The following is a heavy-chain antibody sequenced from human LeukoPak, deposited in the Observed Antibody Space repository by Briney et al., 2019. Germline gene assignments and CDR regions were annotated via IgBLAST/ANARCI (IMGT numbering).Heavy chain of an antibody. J-gene: IGHJ1*01. Sequence: PRGSLRLSCAASGFSLNNYALSWVRQPPGKGRGWVSAIIGSGGSTYYADSVKGRFTISRDNSKNTLYLQMSSLRAEDTAVYYCAKEYFGWLSPFQHWGQGTLVTVSS. CDR3: AKEYFGWLSPFQH. CDR1: GFSLNNYA. V-gene: IGHV3-23*01. CDR2: IIGSGGST. D-gene: IGHD3-9*01.